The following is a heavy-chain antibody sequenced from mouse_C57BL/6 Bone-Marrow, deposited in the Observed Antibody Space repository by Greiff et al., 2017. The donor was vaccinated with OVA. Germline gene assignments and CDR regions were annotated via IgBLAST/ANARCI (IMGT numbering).Heavy chain of an antibody. CDR3: ARGDGYYWYFDV. V-gene: IGHV1-69*01. CDR1: GYTFTSYW. CDR2: IDPSDSYT. D-gene: IGHD2-3*01. J-gene: IGHJ1*03. Sequence: QVQLQQPGAELVMPGASVKLSCKASGYTFTSYWMHWVKQRPGQGLEWIGEIDPSDSYTNYNQKFKGKSTLTVDKSSSTAYMQLSSLTSEDSAVYYCARGDGYYWYFDVWGTGTTGTVSS.